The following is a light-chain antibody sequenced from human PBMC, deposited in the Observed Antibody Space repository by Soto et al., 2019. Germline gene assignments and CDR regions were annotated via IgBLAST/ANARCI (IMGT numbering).Light chain of an antibody. CDR3: QQYGSSPLT. V-gene: IGKV3-20*01. CDR1: QSVSSSY. Sequence: ENVLTQSPGTLSLSPGERATLSCRASQSVSSSYLAWYQQKPGQAPRLLIYDASRRATGIPDRFSGSGSGTDFTLTISRLEPEDFAVYYCQQYGSSPLTFGGGTKVEIK. CDR2: DAS. J-gene: IGKJ4*01.